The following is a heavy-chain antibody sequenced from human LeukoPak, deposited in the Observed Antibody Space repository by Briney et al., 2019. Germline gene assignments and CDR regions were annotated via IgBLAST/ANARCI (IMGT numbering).Heavy chain of an antibody. CDR2: MNPISGNT. CDR1: GYTFTSCD. CDR3: ARFRGIGDSSGPAFDY. V-gene: IGHV1-8*01. J-gene: IGHJ4*02. Sequence: ASVKVSCKASGYTFTSCDINWVRQATGQGLEWMGWMNPISGNTGFAQKVQGRVTMTRDTSISTAYMELSSLGSEDTAVYYCARFRGIGDSSGPAFDYWGQGTLVTVSS. D-gene: IGHD3-22*01.